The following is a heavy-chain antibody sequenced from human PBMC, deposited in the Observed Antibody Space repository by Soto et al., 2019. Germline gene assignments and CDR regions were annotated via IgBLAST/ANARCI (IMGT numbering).Heavy chain of an antibody. CDR1: GLTFSSYA. V-gene: IGHV3-23*01. CDR2: ISGSGGST. CDR3: AKVKQQLVQRYYYYGMDV. D-gene: IGHD6-13*01. Sequence: PGGSLRLSCAASGLTFSSYAMSWVRQAPGKGLEWVSAISGSGGSTYYADSVKGRFTISRDNSKNTLYLQMNSLRAEDTAVYYCAKVKQQLVQRYYYYGMDVWGQGTTVTVS. J-gene: IGHJ6*02.